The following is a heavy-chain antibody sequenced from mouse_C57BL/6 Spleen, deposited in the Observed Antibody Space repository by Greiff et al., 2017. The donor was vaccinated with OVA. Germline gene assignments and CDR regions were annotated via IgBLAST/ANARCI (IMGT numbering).Heavy chain of an antibody. J-gene: IGHJ4*01. Sequence: EVMLVESGGDLVKPGGSLKLSCAASGFTFSSYGMSWVRQTPDKRLEWVATISSGGSYTYYPDSVQGRFTISRDNAKNTLYLQMSSLKSEDTAMYYCARLGYGSSLYYAMDYWGQGTSVTVSS. CDR1: GFTFSSYG. CDR2: ISSGGSYT. V-gene: IGHV5-6*02. CDR3: ARLGYGSSLYYAMDY. D-gene: IGHD1-1*01.